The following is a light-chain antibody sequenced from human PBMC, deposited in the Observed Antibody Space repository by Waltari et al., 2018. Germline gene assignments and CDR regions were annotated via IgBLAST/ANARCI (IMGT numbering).Light chain of an antibody. CDR1: SSDIGGYNY. CDR3: TSYTSTNTVI. J-gene: IGLJ2*01. V-gene: IGLV2-14*03. CDR2: DVS. Sequence: QSVLTQPASVSGSPGQSITISCTGTSSDIGGYNYVSWYQQHPGKAPKLMIYDVSRWPSGVSHRFSGSKSGNTASLTTSGLQAEDEAHYYCTSYTSTNTVIFGGGTKVTVL.